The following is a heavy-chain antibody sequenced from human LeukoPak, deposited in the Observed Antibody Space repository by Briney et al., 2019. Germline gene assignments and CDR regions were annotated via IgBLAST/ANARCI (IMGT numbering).Heavy chain of an antibody. CDR1: GGSFSGYY. D-gene: IGHD5-24*01. J-gene: IGHJ4*02. CDR3: ARGRGYNAFDY. CDR2: INHSGST. V-gene: IGHV4-34*01. Sequence: SETLSLTCAVDGGSFSGYYWSWLRQPPGKGLEWIGEINHSGSTNYNPSLKSRFTISVDTSKNQFSLKLSSGTAADTAVYYCARGRGYNAFDYWGQGTLVTVSS.